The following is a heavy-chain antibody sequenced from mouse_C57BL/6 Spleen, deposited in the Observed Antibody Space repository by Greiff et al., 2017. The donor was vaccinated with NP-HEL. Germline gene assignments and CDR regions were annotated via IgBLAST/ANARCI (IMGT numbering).Heavy chain of an antibody. CDR2: INPNNGGT. J-gene: IGHJ2*01. CDR1: GYTFTDYN. CDR3: ARLGPLYYGSSYEY. D-gene: IGHD1-1*01. V-gene: IGHV1-18*01. Sequence: VQLQQSGPELVKPGASVKIPCKASGYTFTDYNMDWVKQSHGKSLEWIGDINPNNGGTIYNQKFKGKATLTVDKSSSTAYMELRGLTSEDTAVYYCARLGPLYYGSSYEYWGQGTTLTVSS.